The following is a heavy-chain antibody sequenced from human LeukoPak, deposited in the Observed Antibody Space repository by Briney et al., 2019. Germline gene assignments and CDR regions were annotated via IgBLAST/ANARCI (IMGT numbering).Heavy chain of an antibody. D-gene: IGHD3-22*01. CDR1: GGSIRSYY. CDR3: ARGHDSSGYYYLSNWFDP. J-gene: IGHJ5*02. V-gene: IGHV4-4*07. CDR2: IYTSGST. Sequence: SETLSLTCTVSGGSIRSYYWSWIRQPAGKGLEWIGRIYTSGSTNYNPSLKSRVTMSVDTSKNQFSLKLSSVTAADTAVYYCARGHDSSGYYYLSNWFDPWGQGTLVTVSS.